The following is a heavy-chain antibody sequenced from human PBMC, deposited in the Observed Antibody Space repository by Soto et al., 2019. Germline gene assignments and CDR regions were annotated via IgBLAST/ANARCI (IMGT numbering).Heavy chain of an antibody. CDR3: TRDLGPGTPGGLDV. CDR1: GFTFSDHY. D-gene: IGHD6-13*01. J-gene: IGHJ6*02. V-gene: IGHV3-72*01. CDR2: IRRQVNSYTT. Sequence: EVQLVESGGGLVQPGGSLRLSCEASGFTFSDHYMDWVRQAPGKGLEWVGRIRRQVNSYTTEYAPTVKGRFTISRDDSKNSLYLQMNSPKTDDTAVYYCTRDLGPGTPGGLDVWGQGTAVAVSS.